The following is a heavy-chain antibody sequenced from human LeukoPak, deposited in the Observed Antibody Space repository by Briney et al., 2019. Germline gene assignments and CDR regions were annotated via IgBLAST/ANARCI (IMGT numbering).Heavy chain of an antibody. CDR1: GFXFSSYE. Sequence: PGGSLRLSCEGSGFXFSSYEINWVRQAPGKGLEWISYITGSGTTINYADSVRGRFTLSRDNAKNSLYLQMNSLRADDTAVYYCAREFGLDAFDIWGQGTMVTVSP. J-gene: IGHJ3*02. D-gene: IGHD3-16*01. CDR2: ITGSGTTI. V-gene: IGHV3-48*03. CDR3: AREFGLDAFDI.